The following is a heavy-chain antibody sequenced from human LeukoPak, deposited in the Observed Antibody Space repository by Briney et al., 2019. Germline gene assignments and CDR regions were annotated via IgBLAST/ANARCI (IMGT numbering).Heavy chain of an antibody. V-gene: IGHV4-59*01. CDR1: GASISSYY. Sequence: SETLSLTCIVSGASISSYYWSWIRQPPGKGLEWIAFIYYSGSTNYNPSLKSRVTISVDTSKSQFSLKLSSVTAADTAVYYCARTFRGGRYYFDYWGQGTLVTVSS. CDR2: IYYSGST. D-gene: IGHD3-10*01. CDR3: ARTFRGGRYYFDY. J-gene: IGHJ4*02.